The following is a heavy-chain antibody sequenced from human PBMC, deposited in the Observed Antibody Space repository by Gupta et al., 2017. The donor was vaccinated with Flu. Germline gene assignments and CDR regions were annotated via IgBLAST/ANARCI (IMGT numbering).Heavy chain of an antibody. V-gene: IGHV3-30*04. CDR3: ARSSFHASGGSYRGLDY. D-gene: IGHD3-10*01. Sequence: QVQLVESGGGVVQPGRSLRLSCAASGFTFSTYAMHWVRQAPGKGLEWVALISYDGSRQYYADSVKGRFTLSRDNSKNTLYLQMNSLGAEDTAVYYCARSSFHASGGSYRGLDYWGQGTLVTVSS. CDR1: GFTFSTYA. J-gene: IGHJ4*02. CDR2: ISYDGSRQ.